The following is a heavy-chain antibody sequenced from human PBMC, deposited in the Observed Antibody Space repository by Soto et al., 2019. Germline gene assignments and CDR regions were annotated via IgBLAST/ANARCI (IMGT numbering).Heavy chain of an antibody. D-gene: IGHD2-15*01. CDR1: GFTFSSYN. V-gene: IGHV3-48*01. CDR2: ISSSSTTI. CDR3: ARGVGYCSGGSCYLES. Sequence: EVQLVESGGGLVQPGGSLRLSCAASGFTFSSYNMNWVRQAPGKGLEWVSYISSSSTTIHYGDSVKGRFTISRDNAKNSLYLQMNRLTAEDTAVYYCARGVGYCSGGSCYLESWCQGTLVSVSS. J-gene: IGHJ4*02.